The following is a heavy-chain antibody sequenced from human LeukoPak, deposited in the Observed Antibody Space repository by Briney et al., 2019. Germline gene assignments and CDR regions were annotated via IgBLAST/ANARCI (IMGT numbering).Heavy chain of an antibody. D-gene: IGHD3-10*01. CDR3: AKAGGSGSYHLDY. CDR1: GFTFSSYS. CDR2: IKPDGRDT. J-gene: IGHJ4*02. Sequence: PGGSLRLSCAASGFTFSSYSMSWVRQAPGKGLEWVATIKPDGRDTYYVDSVKGRFTISRDNAKNSLYLQMNSLRAEDTAVYYCAKAGGSGSYHLDYWGQGTLVTVSS. V-gene: IGHV3-7*01.